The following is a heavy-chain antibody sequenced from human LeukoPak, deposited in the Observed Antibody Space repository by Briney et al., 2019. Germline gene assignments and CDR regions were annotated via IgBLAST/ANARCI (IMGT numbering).Heavy chain of an antibody. Sequence: SETLSLTCAVYGGSFSGYYWSWIRQPPGKGLEWIGEINHSGSTNYNPSLKSRVTMSVDTSKNQFSLKLSSVTAADTAVYYCARKGGELWFGELFPFDPWGQGTLVTVSS. CDR3: ARKGGELWFGELFPFDP. J-gene: IGHJ5*02. V-gene: IGHV4-34*01. D-gene: IGHD3-10*01. CDR2: INHSGST. CDR1: GGSFSGYY.